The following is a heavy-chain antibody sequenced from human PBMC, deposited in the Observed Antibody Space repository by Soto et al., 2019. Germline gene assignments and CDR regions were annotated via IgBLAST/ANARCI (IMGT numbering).Heavy chain of an antibody. CDR2: ISSSGSTI. V-gene: IGHV3-48*03. CDR3: ARDRGYDFWSGYYNLGYYYYGMDV. CDR1: GFTFSSYE. D-gene: IGHD3-3*01. J-gene: IGHJ6*02. Sequence: HPGGSLRLSCAASGFTFSSYEMNWVRQAPGKGLEWVSYISSSGSTIYYADSVKGRFTISRDNAKNSLYLQMNSLRAEDTAVYYCARDRGYDFWSGYYNLGYYYYGMDVWGQGTTVTVSS.